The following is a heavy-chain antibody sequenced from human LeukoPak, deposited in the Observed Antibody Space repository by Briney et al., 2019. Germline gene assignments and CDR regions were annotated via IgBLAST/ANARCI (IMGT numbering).Heavy chain of an antibody. V-gene: IGHV4-34*01. J-gene: IGHJ6*02. Sequence: SETLSLTCAVYGGSFSGYYWSWIRQPPGKGLEWIGEINHSGNTNYNPSLKSRVTISVDTSKNQFSLKLSSVTAADTAVYYCARLPRTVRVVTSYYYYGMDVWGQGTTVTVSS. D-gene: IGHD4-23*01. CDR1: GGSFSGYY. CDR3: ARLPRTVRVVTSYYYYGMDV. CDR2: INHSGNT.